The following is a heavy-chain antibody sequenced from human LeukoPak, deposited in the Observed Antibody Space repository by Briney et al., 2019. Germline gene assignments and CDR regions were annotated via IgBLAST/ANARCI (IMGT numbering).Heavy chain of an antibody. D-gene: IGHD3-10*01. V-gene: IGHV3-30*18. CDR3: AKDGPNSWFGEAT. J-gene: IGHJ5*02. CDR1: GFTYSSYG. CDR2: ISYDGSIK. Sequence: PGRSLRLYCAASGFTYSSYGMHWLRQAPGKGLAWMALISYDGSIKYYADSVKGRFTISRDNSKNTLYLQMNSLRAEDTAVYYCAKDGPNSWFGEATWGQGTLVTVSS.